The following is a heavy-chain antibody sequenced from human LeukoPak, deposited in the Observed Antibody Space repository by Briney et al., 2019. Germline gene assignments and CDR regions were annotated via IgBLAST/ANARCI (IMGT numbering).Heavy chain of an antibody. D-gene: IGHD4-17*01. CDR1: GFTFSSSA. CDR2: IRSKANTYAT. V-gene: IGHV3-73*01. J-gene: IGHJ4*02. Sequence: GGSLRLSCAASGFTFSSSAVHWVRQASGKGLEWVGRIRSKANTYATPYVESVRGRFTISRDDSKNTAYLQMNSPNTEDTAMYYCTSPNDYGDAGGFDFWGQGALVTVSS. CDR3: TSPNDYGDAGGFDF.